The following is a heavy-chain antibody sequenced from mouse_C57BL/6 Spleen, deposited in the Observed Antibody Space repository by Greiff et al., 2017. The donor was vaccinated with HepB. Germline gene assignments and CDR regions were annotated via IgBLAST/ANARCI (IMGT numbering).Heavy chain of an antibody. V-gene: IGHV1-26*01. CDR3: ARIFIYYYGSSPFDY. Sequence: EVQLQQSGPELVKPGASVKISCKASGYTFTDYYMNWVKQSHGKSLEWIGDINPNNGGTSYNQKFKGKATLTVDKSSSTAYMELRSLTSEDSAVYYCARIFIYYYGSSPFDYWGQGTLVTVSA. CDR1: GYTFTDYY. J-gene: IGHJ3*01. D-gene: IGHD1-1*01. CDR2: INPNNGGT.